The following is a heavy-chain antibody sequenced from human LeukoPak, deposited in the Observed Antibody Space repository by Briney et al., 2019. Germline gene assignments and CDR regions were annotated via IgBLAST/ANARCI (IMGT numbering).Heavy chain of an antibody. J-gene: IGHJ3*02. CDR3: ARPIYPLSIAASNAFDI. V-gene: IGHV4-34*01. CDR1: GGSFSGYY. Sequence: SETLSLTCAVYGGSFSGYYWSWIRQPPGKGLEWIGSIYYSGSTYYNPSLKSRVTISVDTSKNQFSLKLSSVTAADTAVYYCARPIYPLSIAASNAFDIWGQGTMVTVSS. D-gene: IGHD6-6*01. CDR2: IYYSGST.